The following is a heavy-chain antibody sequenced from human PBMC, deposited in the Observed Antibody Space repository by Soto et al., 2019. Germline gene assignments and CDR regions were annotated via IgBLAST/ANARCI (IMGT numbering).Heavy chain of an antibody. J-gene: IGHJ4*02. V-gene: IGHV4-59*08. D-gene: IGHD1-7*01. Sequence: PSETLSLTCTVSGGSISSYYWSWIRQPPGKGLEWIGYFYYSGSTNYNPSLKSRVTISLDKSENQFSLKVTSLTAADTAVYYCASRDPGTSVDYWGQGTLVTVSS. CDR1: GGSISSYY. CDR2: FYYSGST. CDR3: ASRDPGTSVDY.